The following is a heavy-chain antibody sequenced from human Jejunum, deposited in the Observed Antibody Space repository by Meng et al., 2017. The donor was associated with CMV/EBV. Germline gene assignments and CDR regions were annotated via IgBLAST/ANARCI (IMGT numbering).Heavy chain of an antibody. CDR2: MYHSVDT. V-gene: IGHV4-4*02. CDR3: ARGGSGYPFFDY. J-gene: IGHJ4*02. Sequence: QVHVQESGPGLLKPSGTLSLTCAVSGTSVRSSNWWSWVRQPPGKGLEWIGEMYHSVDTNYNPSLKSRITISVDTSKNQFFLKVTSVTAADTAFYYCARGGSGYPFFDYWGQGILVTVSS. D-gene: IGHD3-22*01. CDR1: GTSVRSSNW.